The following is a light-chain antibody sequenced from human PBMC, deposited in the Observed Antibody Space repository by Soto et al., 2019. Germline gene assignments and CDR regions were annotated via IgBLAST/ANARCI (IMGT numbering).Light chain of an antibody. V-gene: IGLV2-14*01. Sequence: QCGLTHPASVSCSPGHSITISCAGTRDDIGAYDYVSWYHQHPGNAAKLLVYEVTNRPSGVSDRFSGSKSGNTASLTISGLQAEDEADYYCNSYTNSSAVVFGGGPKVTVL. J-gene: IGLJ2*01. CDR2: EVT. CDR3: NSYTNSSAVV. CDR1: RDDIGAYDY.